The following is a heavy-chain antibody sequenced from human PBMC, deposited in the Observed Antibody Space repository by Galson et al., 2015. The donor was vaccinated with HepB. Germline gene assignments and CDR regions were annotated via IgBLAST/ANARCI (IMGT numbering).Heavy chain of an antibody. V-gene: IGHV5-10-1*01. D-gene: IGHD4-17*01. CDR3: ARLTGDYGTYRYFDL. Sequence: QSGAEVKEPGESLKISCQGSGYSFTFYWISWVRQMPGKGLEWMGRIDPSDSYTNYSPSFQGHVSISADKSISTAYLQWSSLKASDTAMYYCARLTGDYGTYRYFDLWGRGTLVTVSS. J-gene: IGHJ2*01. CDR1: GYSFTFYW. CDR2: IDPSDSYT.